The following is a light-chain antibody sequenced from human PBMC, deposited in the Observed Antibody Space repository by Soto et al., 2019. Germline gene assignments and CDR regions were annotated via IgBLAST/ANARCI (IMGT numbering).Light chain of an antibody. J-gene: IGLJ1*01. CDR3: CSYAGSIYV. CDR2: DVS. Sequence: ALAQPRSVSGSPGQSVTISCTGTSSDVGGYNHVSWYQQHPGKAPKLMIYDVSKRPSGVPDRFSGSKSGNTASLTISGLQAEDEADYYCCSYAGSIYVFGTGTKVTVL. V-gene: IGLV2-11*01. CDR1: SSDVGGYNH.